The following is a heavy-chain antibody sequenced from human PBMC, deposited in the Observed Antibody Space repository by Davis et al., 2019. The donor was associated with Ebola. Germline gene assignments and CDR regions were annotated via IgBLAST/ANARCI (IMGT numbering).Heavy chain of an antibody. CDR2: FDPEDGET. V-gene: IGHV1-24*01. D-gene: IGHD1-26*01. Sequence: ASVKVSCKVSGYTLTELSMHWVRQAPGKGLEWMGGFDPEDGETIYAQKFQGRVTMTEDTSTDTAYMELSSLRSEDTAVYYCATHDRDSGSYFSYYYYGMDVWGQGTTVTVSS. J-gene: IGHJ6*02. CDR3: ATHDRDSGSYFSYYYYGMDV. CDR1: GYTLTELS.